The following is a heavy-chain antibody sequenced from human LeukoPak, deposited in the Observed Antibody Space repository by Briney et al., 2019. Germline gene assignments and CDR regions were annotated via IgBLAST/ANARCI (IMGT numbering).Heavy chain of an antibody. D-gene: IGHD3-3*01. CDR2: IKQDGSEK. V-gene: IGHV3-7*01. CDR3: ARETVLRFLEWFPSFDY. CDR1: GFTFSSYW. Sequence: PGGSLRLSCAASGFTFSSYWMSWVRQAPGKGLEWVANIKQDGSEKYYVDSVKGRFTISRDNAKNSLYLQMNSLRAEDTAVYYCARETVLRFLEWFPSFDYWGQGTLVTVSS. J-gene: IGHJ4*02.